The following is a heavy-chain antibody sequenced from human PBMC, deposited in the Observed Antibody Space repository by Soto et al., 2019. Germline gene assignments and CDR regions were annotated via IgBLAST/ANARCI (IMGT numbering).Heavy chain of an antibody. CDR3: ARDPDDSSGYDAFDI. D-gene: IGHD3-22*01. CDR2: IWYDGSNK. V-gene: IGHV3-33*01. J-gene: IGHJ3*02. Sequence: GGSLRLSCAASGFTLSSYGMHWVRQAPGKGLEWVAVIWYDGSNKYYADSVKGRFTISRDNSKNTLYLQMNSLRAEDTAVYYCARDPDDSSGYDAFDIWGQGTMVTVS. CDR1: GFTLSSYG.